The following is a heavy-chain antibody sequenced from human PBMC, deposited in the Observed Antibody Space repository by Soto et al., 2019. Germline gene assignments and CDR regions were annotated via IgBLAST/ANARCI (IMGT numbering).Heavy chain of an antibody. CDR2: ISYDGSNK. Sequence: PGGSLRLSCAASGFTFSSYAMHWVRQAPGKGLEWVAVISYDGSNKYYADSVKGRFTISRDNSKNTLYLQMNSLRAEDTAVYYCARTPKGEASFPYYYGMDVWGQGTTVTVSS. J-gene: IGHJ6*02. CDR1: GFTFSSYA. CDR3: ARTPKGEASFPYYYGMDV. D-gene: IGHD1-26*01. V-gene: IGHV3-30-3*01.